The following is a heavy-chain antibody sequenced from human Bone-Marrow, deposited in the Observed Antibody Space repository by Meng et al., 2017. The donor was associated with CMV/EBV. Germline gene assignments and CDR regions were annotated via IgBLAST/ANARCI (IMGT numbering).Heavy chain of an antibody. CDR1: GYTFTGYY. D-gene: IGHD5-24*01. V-gene: IGHV1-2*02. Sequence: ASVKVSCMASGYTFTGYYMHWVRQAPGQGLEWMGWINPNSGGTNYAQKFQGRVTMTRDTSISTAYMELSRLRSDDTAVYYCARDQKARGMATIRRANAFDIWGQGTMVTGSS. CDR3: ARDQKARGMATIRRANAFDI. J-gene: IGHJ3*02. CDR2: INPNSGGT.